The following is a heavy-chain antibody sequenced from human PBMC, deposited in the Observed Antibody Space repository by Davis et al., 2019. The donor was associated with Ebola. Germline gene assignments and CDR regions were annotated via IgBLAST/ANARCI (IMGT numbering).Heavy chain of an antibody. CDR1: GDSVSTNSGA. D-gene: IGHD5-18*01. V-gene: IGHV6-1*01. Sequence: PSETLSLTCAISGDSVSTNSGAWSWIRQSPSRGLEWLGRTYYNSKWYNDYAVSVKSRMTINADTSKNQFSLQLNSVTPEDTAVYYCARGWLRTGLDIWGEGTTVNVSS. CDR3: ARGWLRTGLDI. CDR2: TYYNSKWYN. J-gene: IGHJ6*04.